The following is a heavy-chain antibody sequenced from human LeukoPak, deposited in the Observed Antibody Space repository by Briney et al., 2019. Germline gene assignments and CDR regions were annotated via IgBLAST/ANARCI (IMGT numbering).Heavy chain of an antibody. D-gene: IGHD1-26*01. CDR2: VDSEDGET. Sequence: ASVKVSCKVSGYTFTDYYMHWVQQAPGKGLEWMGLVDSEDGETIYAEKFQGRVTITADTSTDTAYMELSSLRSEDTAVYYCVTPRYSGSYGDAFDISGQGTMVTVSP. J-gene: IGHJ3*02. CDR1: GYTFTDYY. CDR3: VTPRYSGSYGDAFDI. V-gene: IGHV1-69-2*01.